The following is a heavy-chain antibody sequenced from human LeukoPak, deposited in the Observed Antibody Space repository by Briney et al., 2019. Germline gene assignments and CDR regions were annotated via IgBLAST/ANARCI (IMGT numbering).Heavy chain of an antibody. Sequence: ASVKVSCKASGYTFTGYYMHWVRQAPGQGLEWMGWINPNSGGTNYAQKFQGRVTMTRDTSISTAYMELSRLRSDDTAVYYCARADYYGSGSLDAFDIWGQGTMVTVSS. D-gene: IGHD3-10*01. CDR3: ARADYYGSGSLDAFDI. V-gene: IGHV1-2*02. CDR1: GYTFTGYY. CDR2: INPNSGGT. J-gene: IGHJ3*02.